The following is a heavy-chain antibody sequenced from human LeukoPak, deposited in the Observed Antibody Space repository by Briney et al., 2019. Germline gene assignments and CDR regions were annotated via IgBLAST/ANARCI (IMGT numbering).Heavy chain of an antibody. CDR3: ARGSDILTGYLFRFDY. CDR2: IKKDGSDK. Sequence: GGSLRLSCAASGFTFSSYWMSWVRQAPGKGLEWVANIKKDGSDKYYVDSVKGRFTISRDNAKNSLYPQMNSLRAEDTAVYYCARGSDILTGYLFRFDYWGQGTLVTVSS. D-gene: IGHD3-9*01. CDR1: GFTFSSYW. J-gene: IGHJ4*02. V-gene: IGHV3-7*04.